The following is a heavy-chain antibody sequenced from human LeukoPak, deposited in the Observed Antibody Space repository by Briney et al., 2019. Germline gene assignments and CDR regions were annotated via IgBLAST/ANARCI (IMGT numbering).Heavy chain of an antibody. V-gene: IGHV1-18*01. Sequence: ASVKVSCKASGYTFTSYGISWVRQAPGQGLEWMGWISAYSGHTYYARKLQGRVTMTTHTSTSTAYMELRSLRSDDTAVYYCARVYCSGGSCLDAFDVWGQGTMVTVSS. CDR1: GYTFTSYG. J-gene: IGHJ3*01. CDR2: ISAYSGHT. D-gene: IGHD2-15*01. CDR3: ARVYCSGGSCLDAFDV.